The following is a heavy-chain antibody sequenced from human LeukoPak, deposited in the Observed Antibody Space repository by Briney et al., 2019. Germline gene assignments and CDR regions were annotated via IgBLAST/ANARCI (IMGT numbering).Heavy chain of an antibody. CDR1: GGSISSYY. J-gene: IGHJ4*02. CDR2: IYASGNT. CDR3: ARQGVATAIDY. D-gene: IGHD2-21*02. V-gene: IGHV4-4*07. Sequence: PSETLSLTCTVSGGSISSYYWSWIRQPAGKGLEWIGRIYASGNTNYNPSLKSRVTMSVDTSKNLFPLKLSSVTAADTAVYYCARQGVATAIDYWGQGTLVTVSS.